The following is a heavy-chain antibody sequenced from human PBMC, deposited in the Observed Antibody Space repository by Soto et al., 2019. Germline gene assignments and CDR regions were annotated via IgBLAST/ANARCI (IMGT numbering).Heavy chain of an antibody. CDR1: GGSISIYY. CDR2: IYYSGST. D-gene: IGHD3-9*01. J-gene: IGHJ5*02. V-gene: IGHV4-59*01. CDR3: ARYRYFDWLLPQYNWFDP. Sequence: SETLSLTCTVSGGSISIYYWSWIRQPPGKGLEWIGYIYYSGSTNYNPSLKSRVTISVDTSKNQFSLKLSSVTAADTAVYYFARYRYFDWLLPQYNWFDPWGQGTLVTVS.